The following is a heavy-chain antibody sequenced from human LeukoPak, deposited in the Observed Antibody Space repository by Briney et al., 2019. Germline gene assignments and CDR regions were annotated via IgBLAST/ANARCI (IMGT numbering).Heavy chain of an antibody. D-gene: IGHD3-3*01. CDR1: GGSISRSY. CDR3: ARHGAAGVVTRFDY. CDR2: IYYSGST. V-gene: IGHV4-59*08. J-gene: IGHJ4*02. Sequence: SETLSLTCSVSGGSISRSYWSWIRQPPGKGLEWIGYIYYSGSTNYNPSLKSRVTISVDTSKNQFSLKLSSVTAADTAVYYCARHGAAGVVTRFDYWGQGTLVTVSS.